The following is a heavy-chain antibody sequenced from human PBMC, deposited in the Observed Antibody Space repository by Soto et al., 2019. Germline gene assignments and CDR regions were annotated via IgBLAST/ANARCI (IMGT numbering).Heavy chain of an antibody. V-gene: IGHV3-15*01. D-gene: IGHD2-2*01. CDR2: IRSKTDGGTT. CDR3: STDGGGEYQFDS. J-gene: IGHJ4*02. CDR1: GFSLSNAW. Sequence: EVQLVESGGGLVKPGESLRLSCAASGFSLSNAWMSWVRQASGKGLQWVGRIRSKTDGGTTDYPAPVKGRFTVSRDDSINTLYLQMNYLKTEDTAVYYCSTDGGGEYQFDSWGQGTLVTVSS.